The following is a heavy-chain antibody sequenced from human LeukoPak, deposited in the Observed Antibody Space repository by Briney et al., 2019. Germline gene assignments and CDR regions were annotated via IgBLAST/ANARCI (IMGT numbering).Heavy chain of an antibody. Sequence: SETLSLTCTVSGGSISSYYWSWIRQPAGKGLEWIGRIYTSGSTNYNPSLKSRVTMSVDTSKNQFSLKLSSVTAADTAVYARGGRRDWNYVLMKNGFDPWGQGPLVTVSS. V-gene: IGHV4-4*07. J-gene: IGHJ5*02. D-gene: IGHD1-7*01. CDR1: GGSISSYY. CDR2: IYTSGST. CDR3: GGRRDWNYVLMKNGFDP.